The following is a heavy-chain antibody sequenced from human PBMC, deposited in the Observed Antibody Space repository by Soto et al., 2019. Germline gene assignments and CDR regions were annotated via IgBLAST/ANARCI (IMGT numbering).Heavy chain of an antibody. CDR3: ARCYESGYTFGHDL. CDR1: GGSINDFAYY. V-gene: IGHV4-39*01. Sequence: SETLSLTCTVSGGSINDFAYYWGWIRQPPGKGLEWIGTVYHNENTYYNPSLKSRVTISVDTAKNQFSLKVTSVTAADTAIYFCARCYESGYTFGHDLWGQGTLVTVSS. J-gene: IGHJ5*02. D-gene: IGHD3-3*01. CDR2: VYHNENT.